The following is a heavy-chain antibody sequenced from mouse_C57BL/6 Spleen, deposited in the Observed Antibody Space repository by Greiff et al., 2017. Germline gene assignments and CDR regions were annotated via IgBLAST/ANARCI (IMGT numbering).Heavy chain of an antibody. J-gene: IGHJ4*01. CDR3: ARRVEYGSSWGYAMDY. CDR2: IDPSDSYT. D-gene: IGHD1-1*01. CDR1: GYTFTSYW. V-gene: IGHV1-69*01. Sequence: QVQLKQPGAELVMPGASVKLSCKASGYTFTSYWMHWVKQRPGQGLEWIGEIDPSDSYTNYNQKFKGKSTLTVDKSSSTAYMQLSSLTSEDSAVYYCARRVEYGSSWGYAMDYWGQGTSVTVSS.